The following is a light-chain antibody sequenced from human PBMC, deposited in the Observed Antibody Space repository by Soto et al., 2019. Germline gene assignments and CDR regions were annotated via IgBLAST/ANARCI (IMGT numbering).Light chain of an antibody. CDR3: QQSYSTPLT. CDR1: QDISDV. CDR2: AAS. V-gene: IGKV1-39*01. J-gene: IGKJ4*01. Sequence: DIQMTQSPSALSASVGDRVTITCQASQDISDVLNWYQQKLGKAPKLLIYAASSLQSGVPSRFSGSGSGTDFTLTISSLQPEDFATYYCQQSYSTPLTFGGGTKVDIK.